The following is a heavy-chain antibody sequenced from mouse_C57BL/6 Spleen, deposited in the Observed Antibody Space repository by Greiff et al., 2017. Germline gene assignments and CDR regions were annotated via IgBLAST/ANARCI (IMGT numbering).Heavy chain of an antibody. J-gene: IGHJ4*01. Sequence: VQLQQPGAELVKPGASVKLSCKASGYTFTSYWMQWVKQRPGQGLEWIGEIDPSDSYTNYNQKIKGKATLTVDTSSSTAYMQRSSLTSEDSAVYYCARVPSYYGSSPNAMDYWGQGTSVTVSS. V-gene: IGHV1-50*01. CDR3: ARVPSYYGSSPNAMDY. CDR1: GYTFTSYW. D-gene: IGHD1-1*01. CDR2: IDPSDSYT.